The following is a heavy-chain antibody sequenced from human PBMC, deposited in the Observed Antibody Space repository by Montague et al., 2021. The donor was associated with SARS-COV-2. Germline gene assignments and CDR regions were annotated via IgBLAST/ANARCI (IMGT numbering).Heavy chain of an antibody. V-gene: IGHV4-39*07. CDR2: IHYSGSI. J-gene: IGHJ4*02. Sequence: SETLSLTCTVSGGSISSSCYYCAWIRQPPGHGLEFMGTIHYSGSIYYNSFLKGRASMSLVTTKNQFSLKLSSVTAADTAVYYCAREQWLDDGEGLDVWGQGTLVTVSS. CDR1: GGSISSSCYY. CDR3: AREQWLDDGEGLDV. D-gene: IGHD6-19*01.